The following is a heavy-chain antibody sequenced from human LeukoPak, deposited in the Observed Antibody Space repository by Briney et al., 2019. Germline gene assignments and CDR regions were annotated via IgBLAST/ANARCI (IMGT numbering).Heavy chain of an antibody. CDR3: AKGGYCSGGSCYPYYFDY. CDR1: GFTFSSYA. D-gene: IGHD2-15*01. J-gene: IGHJ4*02. Sequence: GGSLRFSCAASGFTFSSYAMSWVRQAPGKGLEWVSAISGSGGSTYYADSVKGRFTISRDNSKNTLYLQMNSLRAEDTAVYYCAKGGYCSGGSCYPYYFDYWGQGTLVTVSS. V-gene: IGHV3-23*01. CDR2: ISGSGGST.